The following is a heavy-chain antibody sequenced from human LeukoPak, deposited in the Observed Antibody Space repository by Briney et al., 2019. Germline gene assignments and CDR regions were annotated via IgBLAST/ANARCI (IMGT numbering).Heavy chain of an antibody. CDR1: GFTFSSYS. J-gene: IGHJ4*02. V-gene: IGHV3-21*01. Sequence: GGSLRLSCAASGFTFSSYSMHWARQAPGKGLEWVSSISSSSSYIYYADSVKGRFTISRDNAKNSLYLQMNSLSAEDTAVYYCAKDLFPYCSGGSCYANYWGQGTLVTVSS. D-gene: IGHD2-15*01. CDR2: ISSSSSYI. CDR3: AKDLFPYCSGGSCYANY.